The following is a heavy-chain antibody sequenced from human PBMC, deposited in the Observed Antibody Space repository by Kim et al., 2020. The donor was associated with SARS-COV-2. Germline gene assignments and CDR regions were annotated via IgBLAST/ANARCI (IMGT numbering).Heavy chain of an antibody. CDR3: AKEEYYYDSSGCGY. V-gene: IGHV3-30*18. J-gene: IGHJ4*02. CDR1: GFTFCSYG. CDR2: ISYDGSNK. D-gene: IGHD3-22*01. Sequence: GGSLRLSCAASGFTFCSYGMHWVRQAPGKGLEWVAVISYDGSNKYYADSVKGRFTISRDNSKNTLYLQMNSLRAEDTAVYYCAKEEYYYDSSGCGYWGQGTLVTVSS.